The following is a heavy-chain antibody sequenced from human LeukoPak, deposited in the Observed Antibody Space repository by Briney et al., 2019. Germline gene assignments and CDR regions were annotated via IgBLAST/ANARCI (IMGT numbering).Heavy chain of an antibody. CDR1: GGSISSYY. Sequence: SETLSLTCTVSGGSISSYYWSWIRQPAGKGLEWIGRIYTSGSTNYNPSLKSRVTMSVDTSKNQFSLKLSSVTAADTAVYYCARDSGRGYDFWSGYSFDYWGQGTLVTVSS. V-gene: IGHV4-4*07. CDR3: ARDSGRGYDFWSGYSFDY. D-gene: IGHD3-3*01. J-gene: IGHJ4*02. CDR2: IYTSGST.